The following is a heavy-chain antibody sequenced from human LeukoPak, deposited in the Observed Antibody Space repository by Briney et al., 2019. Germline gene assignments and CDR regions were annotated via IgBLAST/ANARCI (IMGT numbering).Heavy chain of an antibody. CDR3: AKAGLAPKGWLQLIPLVDY. Sequence: PGRSLRLSCAASGFTFSSYAMHWVRQAPGKGLEWVSSISGGGGETYYVDSVKGRFIISRDNSKNTLYLQMNSLRAEDTAVYYCAKAGLAPKGWLQLIPLVDYWGQGTLVTVSS. CDR1: GFTFSSYA. V-gene: IGHV3-23*01. D-gene: IGHD5-24*01. CDR2: ISGGGGET. J-gene: IGHJ4*02.